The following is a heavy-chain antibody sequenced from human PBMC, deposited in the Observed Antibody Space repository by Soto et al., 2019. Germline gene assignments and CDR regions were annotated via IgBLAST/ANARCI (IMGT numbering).Heavy chain of an antibody. Sequence: SETLCLTCTVAGGSISGYYWSWIRQPPGKGLEWIGYIYYSGSTNYNPSLKSRVTISVDTSKNQFSLKLSSVTAADTAVYYCARHEASGWYIYWGQGTLVTVSS. D-gene: IGHD6-19*01. V-gene: IGHV4-59*08. CDR1: GGSISGYY. CDR2: IYYSGST. CDR3: ARHEASGWYIY. J-gene: IGHJ4*02.